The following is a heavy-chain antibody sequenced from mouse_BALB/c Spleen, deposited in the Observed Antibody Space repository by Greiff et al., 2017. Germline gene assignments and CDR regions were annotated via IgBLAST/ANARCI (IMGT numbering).Heavy chain of an antibody. CDR2: ISSGSSTI. D-gene: IGHD2-3*01. J-gene: IGHJ4*01. CDR1: GFTFSSFG. CDR3: ARWRYDGYLYAMDY. V-gene: IGHV5-17*02. Sequence: EVMLVESGGGLVQPGGSRKLSCAASGFTFSSFGMHWVRQAPEKGLEWVAYISSGSSTIYYADTVKGRFTISRDNPKNTLFLQMTSLRSEDTAMYYCARWRYDGYLYAMDYWGQGTSVTVSS.